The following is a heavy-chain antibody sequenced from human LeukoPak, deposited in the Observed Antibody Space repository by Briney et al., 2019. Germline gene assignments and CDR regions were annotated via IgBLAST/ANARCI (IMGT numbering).Heavy chain of an antibody. V-gene: IGHV4-39*01. CDR1: GGSISSSSYY. J-gene: IGHJ4*02. Sequence: SETLSLTCTVSGGSISSSSYYWGWIRQPPGKGLEWIGSIYYSGSTYYNPSLKSRVTISVDTSKNQFSLKLSSVTAADTAVYYCAGLPYGSEIDHWGQGTLVTVSS. CDR2: IYYSGST. D-gene: IGHD3-10*01. CDR3: AGLPYGSEIDH.